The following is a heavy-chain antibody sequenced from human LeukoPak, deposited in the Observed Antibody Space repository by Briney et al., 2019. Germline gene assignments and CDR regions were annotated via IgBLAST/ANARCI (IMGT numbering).Heavy chain of an antibody. CDR3: AGGNDYGDYWYFDL. Sequence: PSETLSLTCTVSGGSISSYYWSWIRQPPGKGLEWIAYIYYSGSTNYNPSLKSRVTISVDTSKNQFSLKLSSVTAADTAVYYCAGGNDYGDYWYFDLWGRGTLVTVSS. J-gene: IGHJ2*01. CDR1: GGSISSYY. V-gene: IGHV4-59*01. D-gene: IGHD4-17*01. CDR2: IYYSGST.